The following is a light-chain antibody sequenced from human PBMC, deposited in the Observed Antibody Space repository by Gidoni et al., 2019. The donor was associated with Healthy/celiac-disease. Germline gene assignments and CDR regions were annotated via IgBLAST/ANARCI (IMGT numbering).Light chain of an antibody. CDR1: QSISSW. CDR3: QQYNSYPDT. V-gene: IGKV1-5*01. Sequence: DIQMTPSPSTLSASVGDRVTITCRASQSISSWFAWYQQKPGKAPKLLIYDASSLESGVPSRFSGSGSGTEFTLTISSLQPDDFATYYCQQYNSYPDTFGQGTKLEIK. J-gene: IGKJ2*01. CDR2: DAS.